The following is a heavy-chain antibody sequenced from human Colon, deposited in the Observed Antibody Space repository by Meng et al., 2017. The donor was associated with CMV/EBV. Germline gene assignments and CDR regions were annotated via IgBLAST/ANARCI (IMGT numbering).Heavy chain of an antibody. CDR1: GFTFSNFW. CDR2: IKEDGSEI. V-gene: IGHV3-7*01. Sequence: GGSLRLSCYAASGFTFSNFWMNWVRQAPGKGLEWVANIKEDGSEIYYVDSVKGRFTISRDNAKNSVYLQMNSLRVEDTAVYYCVSYDWELPFDRWGQGTLVTVSS. CDR3: VSYDWELPFDR. D-gene: IGHD1-26*01. J-gene: IGHJ4*02.